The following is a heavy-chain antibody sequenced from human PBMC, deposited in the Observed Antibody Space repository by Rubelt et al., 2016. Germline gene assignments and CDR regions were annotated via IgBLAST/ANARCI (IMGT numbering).Heavy chain of an antibody. V-gene: IGHV4-39*01. D-gene: IGHD3-22*01. CDR2: IYYSGST. CDR3: ARHGHPEGYYDSLGYYNYFDY. Sequence: QVQLQESGPGLVKPSETLSLTCTVSGGSISSYYWGWIRQPPGKGLEWIGSIYYSGSTYYNPSLKSRVTISGDTSKNQFSLKLSSVTAADTAGYYCARHGHPEGYYDSLGYYNYFDYWRQGTLLTVSS. J-gene: IGHJ4*02. CDR1: GGSISSYY.